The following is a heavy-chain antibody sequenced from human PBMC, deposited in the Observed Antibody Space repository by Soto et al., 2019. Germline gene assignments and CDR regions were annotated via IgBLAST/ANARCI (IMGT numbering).Heavy chain of an antibody. J-gene: IGHJ4*02. Sequence: PGGSLRLSCAASGFTFSSYSMNWVRQAPGKGLEWVSSISSSSSYIYYADSVKGRFTISRDNAKNSLYLQMNSLRAEDTAVYYCAVGALPCRYRADYGGQGTLVTVSS. CDR1: GFTFSSYS. CDR3: AVGALPCRYRADY. D-gene: IGHD1-26*01. V-gene: IGHV3-21*01. CDR2: ISSSSSYI.